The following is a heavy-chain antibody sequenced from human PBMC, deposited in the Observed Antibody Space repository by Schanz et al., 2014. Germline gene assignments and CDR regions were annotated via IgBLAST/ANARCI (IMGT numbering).Heavy chain of an antibody. Sequence: QVQLVQSGAEVKKPGASVKLSCKASGYTFTSYGITWVRQAPGQGLEWMGRIIPILGITNVAQTFQDRVTITADKSTSTAYMELSSLRSEDTAVYYCAKSLESCPGGRCSRGYFDYWGQGTLVTVSS. V-gene: IGHV1-69*09. J-gene: IGHJ4*02. CDR3: AKSLESCPGGRCSRGYFDY. CDR1: GYTFTSYG. D-gene: IGHD2-8*02. CDR2: IIPILGIT.